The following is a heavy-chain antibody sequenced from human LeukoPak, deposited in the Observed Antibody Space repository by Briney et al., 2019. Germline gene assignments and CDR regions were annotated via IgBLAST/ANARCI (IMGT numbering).Heavy chain of an antibody. CDR1: GFTFINYC. Sequence: SGGSLRLSCAASGFTFINYCMSWVRQAPGKGLEWVANLKEDGSVNLYVDSVKGRFTISRDNAKNLLYLQMSSLRAEDTDVYYCARIGFSSSSFDYWGQGTLVTVSS. CDR3: ARIGFSSSSFDY. V-gene: IGHV3-7*01. J-gene: IGHJ4*02. CDR2: LKEDGSVN. D-gene: IGHD6-6*01.